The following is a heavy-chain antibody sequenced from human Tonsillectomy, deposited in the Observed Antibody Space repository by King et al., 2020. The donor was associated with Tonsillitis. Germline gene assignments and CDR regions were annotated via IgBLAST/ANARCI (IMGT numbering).Heavy chain of an antibody. CDR2: ISYDGSNK. CDR1: GFTFSSYG. CDR3: ANGHRGDYDFWSGSTYYNHSYGMDV. V-gene: IGHV3-30*18. J-gene: IGHJ6*02. D-gene: IGHD3-3*01. Sequence: VQLVESGGGVVQPGRSLRLSCGASGFTFSSYGMHWVRQAPGKGLEWVAIISYDGSNKHYADSVNGRFTVSRGNSKNTLYLQMNTLRTEDTGVYYCANGHRGDYDFWSGSTYYNHSYGMDVWGQGTTVTVSS.